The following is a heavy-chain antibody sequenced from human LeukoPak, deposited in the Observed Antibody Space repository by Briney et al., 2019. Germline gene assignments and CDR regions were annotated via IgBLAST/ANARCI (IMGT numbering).Heavy chain of an antibody. Sequence: SETLSLTCTVSGGSISSYYWTWIRQPPGKGLEWIGYIYNSGNTNYNPSLKSRVAISVDTSNNHFFLKLSSVTAADTAMYYCAGRSAWSGFDYWGQGTLVTVSS. CDR2: IYNSGNT. V-gene: IGHV4-59*01. CDR3: AGRSAWSGFDY. CDR1: GGSISSYY. D-gene: IGHD3-3*01. J-gene: IGHJ4*02.